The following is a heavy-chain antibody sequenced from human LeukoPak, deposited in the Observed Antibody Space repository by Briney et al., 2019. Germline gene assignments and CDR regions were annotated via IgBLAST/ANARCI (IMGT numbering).Heavy chain of an antibody. D-gene: IGHD3-10*01. J-gene: IGHJ4*02. CDR1: GFTFSSYD. CDR3: ANENGGPDY. CDR2: IRYDGSNK. Sequence: GGSLRLSCAASGFTFSSYDMHWVRQAPGKGLEWVAFIRYDGSNKYYADSVKGRFIISRDNSKNTLYLQMSSVRAEDTAVYYCANENGGPDYWSQGTLVTVSS. V-gene: IGHV3-30*02.